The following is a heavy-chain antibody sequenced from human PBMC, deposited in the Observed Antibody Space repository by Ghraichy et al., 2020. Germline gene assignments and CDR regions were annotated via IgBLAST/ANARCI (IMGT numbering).Heavy chain of an antibody. CDR1: GYTFTSYG. J-gene: IGHJ5*02. D-gene: IGHD5/OR15-5a*01. Sequence: ASVKVSCKASGYTFTSYGISWVRQAPGQGLEWMGWISAYNGNTNYAQKLQGRVTMTTDTSTSTAYMELRSLRSDDTAVYYCAGHPAVYGGNWFDPWGQGTLVTVSS. CDR3: AGHPAVYGGNWFDP. CDR2: ISAYNGNT. V-gene: IGHV1-18*04.